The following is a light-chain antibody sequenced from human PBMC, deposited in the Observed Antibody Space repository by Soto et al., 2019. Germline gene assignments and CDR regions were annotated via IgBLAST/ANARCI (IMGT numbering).Light chain of an antibody. J-gene: IGKJ1*01. CDR1: QSVSSY. V-gene: IGKV3-11*01. CDR2: DAS. Sequence: EIVLTQSPATLSLSPGERATLSCRASQSVSSYLAWYQQKPGQAPRLLIYDASNRATAIPARFSGSGSGTDFTLTITSLEPEDFAVYYCQPPSNWPRPFGQGTKVEIK. CDR3: QPPSNWPRP.